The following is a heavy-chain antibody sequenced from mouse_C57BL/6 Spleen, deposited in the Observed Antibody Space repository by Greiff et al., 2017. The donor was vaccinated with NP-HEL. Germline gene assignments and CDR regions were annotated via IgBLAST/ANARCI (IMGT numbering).Heavy chain of an antibody. CDR2: ISSGGSYT. CDR1: GFTFSSYG. V-gene: IGHV5-6*01. CDR3: AREDYDYDGEWFAY. D-gene: IGHD2-4*01. J-gene: IGHJ3*01. Sequence: EVQLVESGGDLVKPGGSLKLSCAASGFTFSSYGMSWVRQTPDKRLEWVATISSGGSYTYYPDSVKGRFTISRDNAKNTLYLQMSSLKSEDTAMYYCAREDYDYDGEWFAYWGQGTLVTVSA.